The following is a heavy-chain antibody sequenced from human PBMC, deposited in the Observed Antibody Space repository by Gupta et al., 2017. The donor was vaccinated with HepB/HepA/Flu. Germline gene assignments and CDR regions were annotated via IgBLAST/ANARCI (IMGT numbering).Heavy chain of an antibody. Sequence: QLQLQESGPGLVKPSETLSLTCTVSGGSISSSSYYWGWIRQPPGKGLEWIGSIYYSGSTYYNPSLKSRVTISVDTSKNQFSLKRSSVTAADTAVYYCARRGGYGYNTFDYWGQGTLVTVSS. D-gene: IGHD5-24*01. J-gene: IGHJ4*02. V-gene: IGHV4-39*01. CDR2: IYYSGST. CDR1: GGSISSSSYY. CDR3: ARRGGYGYNTFDY.